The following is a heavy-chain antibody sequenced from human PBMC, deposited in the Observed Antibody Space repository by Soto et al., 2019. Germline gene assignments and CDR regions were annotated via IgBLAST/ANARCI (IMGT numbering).Heavy chain of an antibody. V-gene: IGHV6-1*01. J-gene: IGHJ6*02. CDR3: AGCLLCGGGLPYGMDV. CDR2: TYYRSKWYN. Sequence: SQTLSLTCVISGDSVSSNSAAWNWIRQSPSRGLEWLGRTYYRSKWYNDYAVSVKSRITINPDTSKNQFSLQLNSVTPEDTAVYFCAGCLLCGGGLPYGMDVWGQGTTVTVSS. D-gene: IGHD2-21*01. CDR1: GDSVSSNSAA.